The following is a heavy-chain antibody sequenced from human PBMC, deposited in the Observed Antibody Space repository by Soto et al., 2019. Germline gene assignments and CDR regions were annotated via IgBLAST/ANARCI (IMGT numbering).Heavy chain of an antibody. CDR2: IKQDGSEK. D-gene: IGHD3-22*01. V-gene: IGHV3-7*03. Sequence: EVQLVESGGGLVQPGGSLRLSCAASGFTFSSYWMSWVRQAPGKGLEWVANIKQDGSEKYYVDSVKGRFTISRDNAKNSLYLQMNSLRAEDTAVYYCARVEGWLLPSWFDPWGQGTLVTVSS. CDR3: ARVEGWLLPSWFDP. J-gene: IGHJ5*02. CDR1: GFTFSSYW.